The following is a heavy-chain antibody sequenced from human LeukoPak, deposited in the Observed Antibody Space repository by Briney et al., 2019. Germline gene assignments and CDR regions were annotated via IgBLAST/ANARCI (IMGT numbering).Heavy chain of an antibody. J-gene: IGHJ4*02. V-gene: IGHV3-21*01. Sequence: GGSLRLSCVGSGFVFSVYNMYWVRQTPGKGLEWVSSITSGSSYAFYADSVKGRFTISRDNAKTSLYLQMNTLRAEDTAVYYCARHLSGVTGYTYGRGIDYWGQGTLVTVSS. CDR3: ARHLSGVTGYTYGRGIDY. CDR1: GFVFSVYN. D-gene: IGHD5-18*01. CDR2: ITSGSSYA.